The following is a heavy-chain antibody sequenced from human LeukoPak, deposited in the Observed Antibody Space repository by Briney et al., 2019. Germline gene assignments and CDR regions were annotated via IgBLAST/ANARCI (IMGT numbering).Heavy chain of an antibody. CDR2: IYHSGST. Sequence: GSLRLSCAASGFTFSNAWMSWVRQAPGKGLEWIGEIYHSGSTNYNPSLKSRVTISVDKSKNQFSLKLSSVTAADTAVYYCAREGFGPNWFDPWGQGTLVTVSS. D-gene: IGHD3-10*01. J-gene: IGHJ5*02. CDR1: GFTFSNAW. CDR3: AREGFGPNWFDP. V-gene: IGHV4-4*02.